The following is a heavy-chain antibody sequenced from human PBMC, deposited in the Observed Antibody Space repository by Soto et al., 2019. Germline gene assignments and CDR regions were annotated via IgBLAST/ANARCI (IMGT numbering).Heavy chain of an antibody. J-gene: IGHJ4*02. CDR1: GFTFGGNA. Sequence: GGSLRLSCTASGFTFGGNAMSWVRQAPGKGLEWVGFITSKTYGGTTEYAASVKGRLIISRDDSKSIAYLQMNSLKTEDTAAYHCTRDLDVFDYWGQGTLVTVSS. CDR3: TRDLDVFDY. V-gene: IGHV3-49*04. CDR2: ITSKTYGGTT.